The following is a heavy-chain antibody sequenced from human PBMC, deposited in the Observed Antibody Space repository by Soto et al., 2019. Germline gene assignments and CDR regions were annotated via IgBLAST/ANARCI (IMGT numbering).Heavy chain of an antibody. CDR3: ARDLEGWSFDY. CDR1: GFTFNYYA. J-gene: IGHJ4*02. D-gene: IGHD2-8*01. CDR2: ISADGTNE. V-gene: IGHV3-30-3*01. Sequence: QVQLVESGGGVVQPGRSLTLSCAASGFTFNYYAFHWVRQPPGKGLQWLALISADGTNEYYADSVKGRFTISRDISKNTLYLQMNSLSGEDMAVYYCARDLEGWSFDYWGQGTLVTVSS.